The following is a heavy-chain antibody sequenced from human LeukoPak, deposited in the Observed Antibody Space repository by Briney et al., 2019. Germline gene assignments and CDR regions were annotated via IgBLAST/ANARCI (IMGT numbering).Heavy chain of an antibody. CDR2: INHSGST. Sequence: SETLSLTCAVYGGSFSGYYRSWIRQPPGKGLEWIGEINHSGSTNYNPSLKSRVTISVDTSKNQFSLKLSSVTAADTAVYYCARLVRGVVRIDYWGQGTLVTVSS. V-gene: IGHV4-34*01. D-gene: IGHD3-10*01. CDR3: ARLVRGVVRIDY. J-gene: IGHJ4*02. CDR1: GGSFSGYY.